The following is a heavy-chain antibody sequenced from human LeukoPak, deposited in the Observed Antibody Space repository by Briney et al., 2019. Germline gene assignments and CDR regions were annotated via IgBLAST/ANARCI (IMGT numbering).Heavy chain of an antibody. CDR2: IRSSGSTI. V-gene: IGHV3-11*01. J-gene: IGHJ3*02. CDR1: GFTLSEYY. D-gene: IGHD1-1*01. Sequence: GGSLRLSCAASGFTLSEYYMSWIRQAPGEGLEWVSYIRSSGSTIYDADSVKGRFTISRDNAKNSLYLQMNSLRAEDTAVYYCTRSSWNDVAFDIWGQGTMVTVSS. CDR3: TRSSWNDVAFDI.